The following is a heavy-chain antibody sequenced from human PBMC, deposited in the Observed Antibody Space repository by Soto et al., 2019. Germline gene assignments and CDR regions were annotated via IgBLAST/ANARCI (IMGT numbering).Heavy chain of an antibody. CDR1: GGSISSYY. V-gene: IGHV4-59*01. CDR2: IYYSGST. J-gene: IGHJ4*02. CDR3: AGSSYSGIAARPGYFDY. D-gene: IGHD6-6*01. Sequence: SETLSLTCTGSGGSISSYYWSWIRQPPGKGLEWIGYIYYSGSTNYNPSLKSRVTISVDTSKNQFSLKLGSVTAADTAVYYCAGSSYSGIAARPGYFDYWGQGTLVTVSS.